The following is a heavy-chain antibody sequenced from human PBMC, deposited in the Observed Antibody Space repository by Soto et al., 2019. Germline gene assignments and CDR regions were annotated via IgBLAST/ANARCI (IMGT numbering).Heavy chain of an antibody. CDR1: GFTFSSYA. CDR3: ARDRRRPAGTRWFDP. V-gene: IGHV3-30-3*01. D-gene: IGHD6-13*01. CDR2: ISYDGSNK. Sequence: GGSLRLSCAASGFTFSSYAMHWVRQAPGKGLEWVAVISYDGSNKYYADSVKGRFTMSRDNSKNTLYLQMNSLRAEDTAVYDCARDRRRPAGTRWFDPWGQGTLVTVSS. J-gene: IGHJ5*02.